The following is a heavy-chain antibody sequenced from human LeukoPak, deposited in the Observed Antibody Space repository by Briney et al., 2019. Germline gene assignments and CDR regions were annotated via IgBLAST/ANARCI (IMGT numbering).Heavy chain of an antibody. CDR2: IYYSGST. Sequence: PSETLSLTCTVSGGSISSYYWSWIRQPPGKGLEWIGYIYYSGSTNYNPSLKSRVTISVDTSKNQFSLKLSSVTAADTAVYYCARHGWLADWFDPWGQGTLVTVSS. CDR1: GGSISSYY. CDR3: ARHGWLADWFDP. J-gene: IGHJ5*02. V-gene: IGHV4-59*08. D-gene: IGHD5-24*01.